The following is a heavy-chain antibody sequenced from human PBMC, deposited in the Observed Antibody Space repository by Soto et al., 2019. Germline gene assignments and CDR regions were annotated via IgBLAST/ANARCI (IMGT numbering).Heavy chain of an antibody. D-gene: IGHD3-22*01. Sequence: PGESLKISCKGSGYIFAGYWITCFREKGGEVLEWMGRIDPSDSQTYYSPSFRGHVTISATKSITTVFLQWSSLRASDTAMYYCARQIYDSDTGPNFQYYFDSWGQGTPVTVSS. CDR1: GYIFAGYW. J-gene: IGHJ4*02. CDR2: IDPSDSQT. V-gene: IGHV5-10-1*01. CDR3: ARQIYDSDTGPNFQYYFDS.